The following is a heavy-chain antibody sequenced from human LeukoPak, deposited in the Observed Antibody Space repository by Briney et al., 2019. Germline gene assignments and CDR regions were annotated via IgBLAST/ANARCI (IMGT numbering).Heavy chain of an antibody. J-gene: IGHJ4*02. CDR1: GCTISSHN. Sequence: SETLTLTCTVSGCTISSHNWSWIRQPPGKGLEWIGYIYYSGSTNYNSSLKSRVTISVDTSKNQCSLKLSSVTAADTAVYYCARINTAMVIFDYWGQGTLVTVSS. V-gene: IGHV4-59*11. CDR3: ARINTAMVIFDY. CDR2: IYYSGST. D-gene: IGHD5-18*01.